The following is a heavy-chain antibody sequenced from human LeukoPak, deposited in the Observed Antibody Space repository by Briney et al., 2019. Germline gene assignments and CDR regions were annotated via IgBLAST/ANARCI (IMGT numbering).Heavy chain of an antibody. J-gene: IGHJ4*02. CDR2: ISGSGGST. CDR1: GFTFSSYA. V-gene: IGHV3-23*01. D-gene: IGHD3-22*01. CDR3: AKCYDSSGYYYQLIDY. Sequence: GGSLRLSCAASGFTFSSYAMSWVRQAPGKGLEWVSAISGSGGSTYYADSVKGRFTISRDNSKNTLHLQMNSLRAEDTAVYYCAKCYDSSGYYYQLIDYWGQGTLVTVSS.